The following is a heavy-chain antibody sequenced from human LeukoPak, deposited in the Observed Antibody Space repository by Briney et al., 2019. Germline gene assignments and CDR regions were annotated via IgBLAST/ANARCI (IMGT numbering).Heavy chain of an antibody. CDR1: GFSLSSYW. Sequence: GESLRLSCAASGFSLSSYWMHWVRQAPGKGLEWVSGISWNSGSIGYADSVKGRFTISRDNAKNSLYLQMNSLRAEDTALYYCAKDALQFGEKSPSYYMDVWGKGTTVTISS. CDR3: AKDALQFGEKSPSYYMDV. D-gene: IGHD3-10*01. J-gene: IGHJ6*03. CDR2: ISWNSGSI. V-gene: IGHV3-9*01.